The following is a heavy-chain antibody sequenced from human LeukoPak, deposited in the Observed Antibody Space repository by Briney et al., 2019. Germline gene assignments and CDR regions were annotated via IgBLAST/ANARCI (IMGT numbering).Heavy chain of an antibody. V-gene: IGHV1-18*01. Sequence: ASVKVSCKASGYTFTSYGISWVRQAPGQGLEWMGWISAYNGNTNFAQKLQGRVTMTTDTSTSTAYMELRSLRSDDTAVYYCARGVPQIVVVTATNYFDYWGRGTLVTVSS. J-gene: IGHJ4*02. D-gene: IGHD2-21*02. CDR2: ISAYNGNT. CDR3: ARGVPQIVVVTATNYFDY. CDR1: GYTFTSYG.